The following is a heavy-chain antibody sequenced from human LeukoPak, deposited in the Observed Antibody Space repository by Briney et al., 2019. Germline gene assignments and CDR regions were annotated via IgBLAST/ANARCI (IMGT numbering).Heavy chain of an antibody. CDR1: GFTFSSYW. CDR3: AKAYSYYGSGSYLDY. D-gene: IGHD3-10*01. Sequence: PGGSLRLSCAASGFTFSSYWMSWVRQAPGKGLEWVANIKQDGTEKYYVDSVKGRFTISRDNAKNSLYLQMNSLRAEDTAVYYCAKAYSYYGSGSYLDYWGQGTLVTVSS. J-gene: IGHJ4*02. CDR2: IKQDGTEK. V-gene: IGHV3-7*03.